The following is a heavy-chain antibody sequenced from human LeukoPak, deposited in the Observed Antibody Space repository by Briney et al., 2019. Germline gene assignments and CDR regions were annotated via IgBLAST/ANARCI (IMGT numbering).Heavy chain of an antibody. CDR3: ARDAFGVHKSPF. CDR2: ISYDGSNK. CDR1: GFTFSSYA. D-gene: IGHD3-3*01. V-gene: IGHV3-30*04. J-gene: IGHJ4*02. Sequence: GGSLRLSCAASGFTFSSYAMHWVRQAPGKGLEWVAVISYDGSNKYYADSVKGRFTTSRDNAKNTLYLQMNSLRAEDTAVYYCARDAFGVHKSPFWGQGTLVTVSS.